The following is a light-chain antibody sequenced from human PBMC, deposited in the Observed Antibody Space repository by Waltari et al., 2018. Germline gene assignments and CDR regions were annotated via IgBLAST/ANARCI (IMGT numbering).Light chain of an antibody. CDR3: QQYNSYSLLS. Sequence: IQMTQSPSTLPASVGDRVIFRCLPSQSISKRLAWYQQKPGKAPKLLIYKASTLESGVPARFSGSGAGTEFTLTISSLQPDDFATYYCQQYNSYSLLSFGGGTKVEIK. V-gene: IGKV1-5*03. CDR1: QSISKR. CDR2: KAS. J-gene: IGKJ4*01.